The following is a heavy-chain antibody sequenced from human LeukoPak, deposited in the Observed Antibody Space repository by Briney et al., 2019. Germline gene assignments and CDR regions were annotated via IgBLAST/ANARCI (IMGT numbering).Heavy chain of an antibody. J-gene: IGHJ4*02. V-gene: IGHV3-74*01. D-gene: IGHD2-2*01. CDR3: VSFYETY. CDR1: GNYW. Sequence: GGPLRLSRAASGNYWMHWVRQAPGKGLVWVSHINSDGSWTSYADSVKGRFTISKDNAKNTVYLQMNNLRAEDTAVYYCVSFYETYWGRGTLVTVSS. CDR2: INSDGSWT.